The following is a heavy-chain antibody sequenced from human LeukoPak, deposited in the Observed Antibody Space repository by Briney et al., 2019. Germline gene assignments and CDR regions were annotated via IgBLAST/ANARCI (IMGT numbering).Heavy chain of an antibody. CDR1: GGSFSGYY. CDR2: INHSGST. V-gene: IGHV4-34*01. Sequence: PSETLSLTCAVYGGSFSGYYWSWIRQPPGKGLEWIGEINHSGSTNYNPSLKSRVTISVDTSKNQFSLKLSSVTAADMAVYYCARVSIRLRFLEWLPDNWFDPWGQGTLVTVSS. CDR3: ARVSIRLRFLEWLPDNWFDP. J-gene: IGHJ5*02. D-gene: IGHD3-3*01.